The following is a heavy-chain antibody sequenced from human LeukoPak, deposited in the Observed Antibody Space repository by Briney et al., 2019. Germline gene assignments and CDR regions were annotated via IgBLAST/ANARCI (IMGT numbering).Heavy chain of an antibody. CDR1: GFPFSGYL. CDR2: IKQDESEK. CDR3: ARDKAVGPTLLDY. D-gene: IGHD1-26*01. Sequence: GSLKLSCSASGFPFSGYLISWGRQAPGKGPEWVANIKQDESEKYYVDSVKGRFTISRDNAKNSLYLQMNSLRAEDTAVYYCARDKAVGPTLLDYWGQGTLVTVSS. V-gene: IGHV3-7*01. J-gene: IGHJ4*02.